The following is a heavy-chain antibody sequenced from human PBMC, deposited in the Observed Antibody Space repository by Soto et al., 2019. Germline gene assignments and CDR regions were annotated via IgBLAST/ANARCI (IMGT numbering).Heavy chain of an antibody. Sequence: SETLSLTCTVSGGSIRDYYWGWIRQSPGKGLDWIGYIYYTGTTKYNPSLKSRVTISVDSSKNQFSLKLDSVTAAATAVYYCARLGGYYQAFDSWGQGTLVTVSS. CDR2: IYYTGTT. J-gene: IGHJ4*02. CDR1: GGSIRDYY. CDR3: ARLGGYYQAFDS. D-gene: IGHD3-22*01. V-gene: IGHV4-59*08.